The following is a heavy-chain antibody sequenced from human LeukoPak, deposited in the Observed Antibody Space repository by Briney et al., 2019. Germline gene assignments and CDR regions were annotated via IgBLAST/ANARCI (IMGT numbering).Heavy chain of an antibody. CDR3: AKGLGEFYYYYYGMDV. J-gene: IGHJ6*02. V-gene: IGHV3-23*01. D-gene: IGHD3-10*01. CDR2: ISGSGGST. Sequence: GGSLRLSCAGSGFTLSSDAMSWVRQAPGKGLEWVSAISGSGGSTYYADSVKGRFTISRDNSKNTLYLQMNSLRAEDTAVYYCAKGLGEFYYYYYGMDVWGQGTTVTVSS. CDR1: GFTLSSDA.